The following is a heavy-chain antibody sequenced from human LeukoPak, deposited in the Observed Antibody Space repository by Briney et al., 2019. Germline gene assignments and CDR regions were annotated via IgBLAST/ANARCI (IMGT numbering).Heavy chain of an antibody. CDR2: IYSGGST. CDR3: ARAPPDSSGWYENAFDI. V-gene: IGHV3-66*01. Sequence: GGSLRLSCAASGFTVSSNYMSWVRQAPGKGLEWVSVIYSGGSTYYADSVKGRFTISRDNSKNTLYLQMNSLRAEDTAVYYCARAPPDSSGWYENAFDIWGQGTMVTVSS. CDR1: GFTVSSNY. J-gene: IGHJ3*02. D-gene: IGHD6-19*01.